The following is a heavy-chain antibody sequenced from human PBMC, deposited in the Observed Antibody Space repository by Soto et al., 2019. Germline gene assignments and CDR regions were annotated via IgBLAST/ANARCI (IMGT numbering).Heavy chain of an antibody. V-gene: IGHV3-48*03. J-gene: IGHJ4*02. CDR1: GFTFSSYE. CDR2: INSRGSTT. CDR3: ARVGSVATVGQIFDY. D-gene: IGHD6-13*01. Sequence: GGSLRLSCAVSGFTFSSYEMNWVRQAPGKGLECVSYINSRGSTTYYADSVKGLFTISRDNAKNSLYLQMNSLRAEDTAVYYCARVGSVATVGQIFDYWGQGTLVTVSS.